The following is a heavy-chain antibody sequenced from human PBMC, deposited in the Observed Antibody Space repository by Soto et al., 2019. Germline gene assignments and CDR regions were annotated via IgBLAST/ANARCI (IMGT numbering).Heavy chain of an antibody. CDR3: ARGDGSGSYPTYYYYYGMDG. Sequence: QVQLVQSGAEVKKPGSSVKVSCKASGGTFSSYAISWVRQAPGQGLEWMGGIIPIFGTANYAQKFQGRVKITAAESTSTAYMELSSLRSEDTAVYYCARGDGSGSYPTYYYYYGMDGWGQGTTVTVSS. CDR1: GGTFSSYA. V-gene: IGHV1-69*01. CDR2: IIPIFGTA. J-gene: IGHJ6*02. D-gene: IGHD3-10*01.